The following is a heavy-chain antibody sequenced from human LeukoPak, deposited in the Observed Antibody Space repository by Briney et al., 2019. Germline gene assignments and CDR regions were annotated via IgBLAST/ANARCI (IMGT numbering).Heavy chain of an antibody. J-gene: IGHJ5*02. CDR3: VAATYYDFWSGYLA. D-gene: IGHD3-3*01. CDR1: GGSISSSSYY. CDR2: IYYSGST. Sequence: PSETLSPTCTVSGGSISSSSYYWGWIRQPPGKGLEWIGSIYYSGSTYYNPSLTSRVTISVDTSKNQSSLKLSSVAAADTAVYYCVAATYYDFWSGYLAWGQGTLVTVSS. V-gene: IGHV4-39*01.